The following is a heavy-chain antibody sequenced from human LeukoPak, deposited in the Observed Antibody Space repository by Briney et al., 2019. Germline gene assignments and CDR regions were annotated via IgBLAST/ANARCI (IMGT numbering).Heavy chain of an antibody. Sequence: GGSLRLSCAASGFTFSTYAMTWVCPAPGQGLEWVAKINQDGSEKYCVDSLKGRFTISRDNAENSLYLQMNSLRAEDAAVYYCARDGHYAIYELRFDYWGQGALVTVSS. V-gene: IGHV3-7*01. CDR2: INQDGSEK. J-gene: IGHJ4*02. CDR3: ARDGHYAIYELRFDY. D-gene: IGHD5/OR15-5a*01. CDR1: GFTFSTYA.